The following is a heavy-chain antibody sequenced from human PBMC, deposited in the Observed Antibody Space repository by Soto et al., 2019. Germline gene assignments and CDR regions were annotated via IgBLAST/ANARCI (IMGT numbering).Heavy chain of an antibody. J-gene: IGHJ4*02. D-gene: IGHD5-12*01. V-gene: IGHV4-59*04. CDR3: ATDVDIVATIWPAFDY. CDR1: GGSISSYY. CDR2: IYYSGST. Sequence: PSETLSLTCTVSGGSISSYYWSWIRQPPGKGLEWIGYIYYSGSTYYNPSLKSRVTISVDTSKNPFSLKLSSVTAADTAVYYCATDVDIVATIWPAFDYWGQGTLVTVSS.